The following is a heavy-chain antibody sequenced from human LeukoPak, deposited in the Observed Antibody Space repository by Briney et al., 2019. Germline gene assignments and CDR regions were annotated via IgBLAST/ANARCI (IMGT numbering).Heavy chain of an antibody. V-gene: IGHV3-21*01. D-gene: IGHD3-3*01. CDR1: GFTFSSYS. J-gene: IGHJ4*02. CDR3: ARGPELRFLEWLFYY. CDR2: ISSSSSYI. Sequence: GGSLRLSCAASGFTFSSYSMNWVRQAPGKGLEWVSSISSSSSYIYYADSVKGRFTISRDNAKTSLYLQMNSLRAEDTAVYYCARGPELRFLEWLFYYWGQGTLVTVSS.